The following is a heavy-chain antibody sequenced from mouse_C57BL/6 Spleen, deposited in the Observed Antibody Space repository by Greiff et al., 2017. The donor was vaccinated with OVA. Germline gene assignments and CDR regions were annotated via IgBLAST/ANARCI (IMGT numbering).Heavy chain of an antibody. Sequence: EVKLLESGPGLVKPSQSLSLTCSVTGYSITSGYYWNWIRQFPGNKLEWMGYISYDGSNNYNPSLKNRISITRDTSKNQFFLKLNSVTTEDTATYYCAREGIYSAYWGQGTLVTVSA. V-gene: IGHV3-6*01. CDR1: GYSITSGYY. CDR3: AREGIYSAY. D-gene: IGHD1-1*01. CDR2: ISYDGSN. J-gene: IGHJ3*01.